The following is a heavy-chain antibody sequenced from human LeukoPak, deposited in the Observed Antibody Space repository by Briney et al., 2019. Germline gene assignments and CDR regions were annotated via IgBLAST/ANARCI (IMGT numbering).Heavy chain of an antibody. D-gene: IGHD6-19*01. V-gene: IGHV3-53*01. CDR3: ARDREQWLVRRFDY. CDR2: IYSGGST. CDR1: GFTVSSNY. J-gene: IGHJ4*02. Sequence: HPGGSLRLSCAASGFTVSSNYMSWVRQAPGKGLEWVSVIYSGGSTYYADSVKGRFTISRDNSKNTLYLQMNSLRAEDTAVYYCARDREQWLVRRFDYWGQGTLVTVSS.